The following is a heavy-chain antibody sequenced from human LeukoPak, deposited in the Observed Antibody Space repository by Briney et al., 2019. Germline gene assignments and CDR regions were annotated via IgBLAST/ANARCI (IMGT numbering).Heavy chain of an antibody. CDR3: ARECSGGSCYPGY. V-gene: IGHV1-69*04. J-gene: IGHJ4*02. Sequence: ASVKVSCKASGGTFSSYAISWVRQAPGQRLEWMGRIIPTLGIANYAQKFQGRVTITADKSTSTAYMELSSLRSEDTAVYYCARECSGGSCYPGYWGQGTLVTVSS. CDR1: GGTFSSYA. D-gene: IGHD2-15*01. CDR2: IIPTLGIA.